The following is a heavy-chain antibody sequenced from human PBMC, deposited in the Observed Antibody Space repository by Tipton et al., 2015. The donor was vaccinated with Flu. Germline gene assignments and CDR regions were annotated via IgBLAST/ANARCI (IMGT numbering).Heavy chain of an antibody. CDR3: ARYSSSWSHYGMDV. CDR1: GYSISSGYY. D-gene: IGHD6-13*01. J-gene: IGHJ6*02. V-gene: IGHV4-38-2*02. Sequence: TLSLTCTVSGYSISSGYYWGWIRQPPGKGLEWIGSIYHSGSTYYNPSLKSRVTISVDTSKNQFSLKLSSVTAADTAVYYCARYSSSWSHYGMDVWGQGTTVTVSS. CDR2: IYHSGST.